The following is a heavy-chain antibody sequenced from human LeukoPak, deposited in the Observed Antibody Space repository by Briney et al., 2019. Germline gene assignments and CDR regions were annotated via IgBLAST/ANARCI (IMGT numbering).Heavy chain of an antibody. J-gene: IGHJ4*02. CDR2: ISGGGGST. CDR3: AKDRRYDTLTGYRSPSSDY. CDR1: GFTFSNYA. D-gene: IGHD3-9*01. V-gene: IGHV3-23*01. Sequence: PGGSLRLSCAASGFTFSNYAMSWVRQAPGKGLEWVSGISGGGGSTYYADSVKGRFTISRDNSKNTLYLQMNSLRAEDTAVYYCAKDRRYDTLTGYRSPSSDYWGQGTLVTVSS.